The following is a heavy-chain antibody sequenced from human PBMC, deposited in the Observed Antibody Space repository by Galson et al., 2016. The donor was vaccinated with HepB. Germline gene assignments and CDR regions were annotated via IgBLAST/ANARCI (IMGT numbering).Heavy chain of an antibody. V-gene: IGHV1-24*01. CDR3: AADPTVGPSSYYYGMDV. Sequence: SVKVSCKVSGYSLSEISIHWVRQAPGKGLEWMGGFDPEDGEVIYALKFEGRVIMTEDTSSDTAYMELSSLRSDDTAVYYCAADPTVGPSSYYYGMDVWGQGTTVTVSS. CDR1: GYSLSEIS. J-gene: IGHJ6*02. CDR2: FDPEDGEV.